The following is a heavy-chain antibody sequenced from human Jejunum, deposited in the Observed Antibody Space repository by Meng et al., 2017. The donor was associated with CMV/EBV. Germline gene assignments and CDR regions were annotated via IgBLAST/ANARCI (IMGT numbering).Heavy chain of an antibody. CDR2: LIPIPRTS. J-gene: IGHJ6*02. CDR3: ARSDYYDSRGMYYFKYYGMDV. CDR1: A. D-gene: IGHD3-22*01. Sequence: AITWVRQAPGQGLEWMGGLIPIPRTSSYEQKVQDRVTITTDASRSTVYMELSSLRSEDTAVYYCARSDYYDSRGMYYFKYYGMDVWGQGTTVTVSS. V-gene: IGHV1-69*05.